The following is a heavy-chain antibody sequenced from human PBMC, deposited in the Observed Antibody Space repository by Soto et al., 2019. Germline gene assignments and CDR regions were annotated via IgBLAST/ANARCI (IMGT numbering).Heavy chain of an antibody. V-gene: IGHV4-59*01. Sequence: SETLSLTCTVSGGSISSYYWSWIRQPPGKGLEWIGYIYYSGSTNYNPSLKSRVTISVDTSKNQFSLKLSSVTAADTAVYYCARVRLSGNAFDISGQGTMVTV. CDR3: ARVRLSGNAFDI. CDR1: GGSISSYY. J-gene: IGHJ3*02. CDR2: IYYSGST. D-gene: IGHD2-15*01.